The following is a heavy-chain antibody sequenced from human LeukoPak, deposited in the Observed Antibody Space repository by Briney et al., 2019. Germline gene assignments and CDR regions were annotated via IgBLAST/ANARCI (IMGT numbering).Heavy chain of an antibody. D-gene: IGHD2-15*01. CDR1: GHTFTSYA. J-gene: IGHJ4*02. Sequence: GASVKVSCKASGHTFTSYAMHWVRQAPGQRLEWMGWINAGNGNTKYSQKFQGRVTITRDTSASTAYMELSSLRSEDTAVYYCARLDCSGGSCYSYFDYWGQGTLVTVSS. V-gene: IGHV1-3*01. CDR3: ARLDCSGGSCYSYFDY. CDR2: INAGNGNT.